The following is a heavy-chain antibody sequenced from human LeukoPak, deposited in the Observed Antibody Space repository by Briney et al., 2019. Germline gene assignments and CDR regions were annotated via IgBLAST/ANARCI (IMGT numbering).Heavy chain of an antibody. J-gene: IGHJ2*01. Sequence: PGGSLRLSCAASGFTFSDYYMSWIRQAPGKGLEWVSAISGSGGSTYYADSVKGRFTISRDNSKNTLYLQMNSLRAEDTAVYYCAKGGDYHIGYFDLWGRGTLVTVSS. CDR3: AKGGDYHIGYFDL. CDR1: GFTFSDYY. V-gene: IGHV3-23*01. D-gene: IGHD4-17*01. CDR2: ISGSGGST.